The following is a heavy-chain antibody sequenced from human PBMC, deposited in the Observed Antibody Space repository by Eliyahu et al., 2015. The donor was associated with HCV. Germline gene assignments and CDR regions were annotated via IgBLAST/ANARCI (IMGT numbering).Heavy chain of an antibody. J-gene: IGHJ4*02. D-gene: IGHD1-26*01. CDR2: INHSGST. Sequence: QVQLKQWGAGLLKPSETLSLTCAVYGGSFSANYWNWIRQPPGKGLEWIGEINHSGSTNYNPSLKSRVTISVDTSKNQFSLKLTSVTAADTAVYYCARESGSYFDSWGQGTLVTVSS. CDR1: GGSFSANY. CDR3: ARESGSYFDS. V-gene: IGHV4-34*01.